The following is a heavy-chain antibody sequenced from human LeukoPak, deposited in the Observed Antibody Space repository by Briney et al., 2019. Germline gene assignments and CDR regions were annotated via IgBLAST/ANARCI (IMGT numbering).Heavy chain of an antibody. CDR2: ITPIFGTA. J-gene: IGHJ6*03. V-gene: IGHV1-69*05. D-gene: IGHD2-2*03. Sequence: SVKVSCKASGGTFTSYAISWVRQAPGQGLEWMGGITPIFGTANYAQKFQGRVTITTDESTSTAYMELSSLRSEDTAVYYCAGAGYCSSTSCLGYYYMDVWGKGTAVTVSS. CDR1: GGTFTSYA. CDR3: AGAGYCSSTSCLGYYYMDV.